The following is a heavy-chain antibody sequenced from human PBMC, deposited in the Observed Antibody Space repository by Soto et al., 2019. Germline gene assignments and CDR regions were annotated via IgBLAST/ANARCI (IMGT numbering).Heavy chain of an antibody. Sequence: QVQLVQSGAEVKKPGASVKVSCKASGYTFTSYYMHWVRQAPGQGLEWMGIINPSGGSTSYAQKFQGXXTXTXXTSTSTVYMELSSLRSEDTAVYYCASLTEVNGMDVWGQGTTVTVSS. J-gene: IGHJ6*02. CDR3: ASLTEVNGMDV. V-gene: IGHV1-46*01. CDR2: INPSGGST. CDR1: GYTFTSYY.